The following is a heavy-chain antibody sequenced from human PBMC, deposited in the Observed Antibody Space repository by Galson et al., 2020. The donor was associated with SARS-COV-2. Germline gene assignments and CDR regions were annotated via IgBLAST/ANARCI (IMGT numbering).Heavy chain of an antibody. CDR2: IYSDGTT. CDR3: ARDNMRLQFWGGNYYGGMDV. CDR1: GFTVSSSY. D-gene: IGHD4-4*01. Sequence: GGSLRLSCAASGFTVSSSYVSWVRQAPGKGLEWVSIIYSDGTTYYADSVKGRFSISRDNSKNTVYSQMDSLRAEDTAVYYCARDNMRLQFWGGNYYGGMDVWGQGTTVTVSS. V-gene: IGHV3-66*01. J-gene: IGHJ6*02.